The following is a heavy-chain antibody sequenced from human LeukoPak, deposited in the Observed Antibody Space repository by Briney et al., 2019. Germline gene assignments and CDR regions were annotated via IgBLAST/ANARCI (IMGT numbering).Heavy chain of an antibody. CDR2: INWSGGST. CDR3: ARDRSITMVRGVEFDY. Sequence: GGSLRLSCAASGFTFDEYGMSWVRQAPGKGLEGVSGINWSGGSTDYADSVKGRFTISRDNAKNSLYLQMNSLRAEDSALYYCARDRSITMVRGVEFDYWGQGTRVTVSS. J-gene: IGHJ4*02. CDR1: GFTFDEYG. V-gene: IGHV3-20*04. D-gene: IGHD3-10*01.